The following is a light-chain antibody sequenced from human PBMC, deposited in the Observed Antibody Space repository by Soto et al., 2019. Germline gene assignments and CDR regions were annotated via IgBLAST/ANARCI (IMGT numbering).Light chain of an antibody. CDR2: DVS. CDR1: SSDVGGYNY. J-gene: IGLJ2*01. V-gene: IGLV2-8*01. CDR3: SSYAGSNIVV. Sequence: QSALTQPPSASGSPGQSVTISCTGSSSDVGGYNYVSWYQQHPGKAPKLMIYDVSKRPSGVPYRFSGSKSGNTDSLTVSGLKSEDEAYYYCSSYAGSNIVVFGGGTKVTVL.